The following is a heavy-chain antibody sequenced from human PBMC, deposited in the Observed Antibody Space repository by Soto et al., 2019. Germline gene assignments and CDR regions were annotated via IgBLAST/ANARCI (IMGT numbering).Heavy chain of an antibody. Sequence: ASVKVSFKASGYTFTSYGISWVRQAPGQGLEWMGWISAYNGNTNYAQKLQGRVTMTTDTSTSTAYMELRSLRSDDTAVYYCARDRWVTMVRGVRYYYGMDVWGQGTTVTVSS. CDR1: GYTFTSYG. CDR2: ISAYNGNT. J-gene: IGHJ6*02. CDR3: ARDRWVTMVRGVRYYYGMDV. D-gene: IGHD3-10*01. V-gene: IGHV1-18*04.